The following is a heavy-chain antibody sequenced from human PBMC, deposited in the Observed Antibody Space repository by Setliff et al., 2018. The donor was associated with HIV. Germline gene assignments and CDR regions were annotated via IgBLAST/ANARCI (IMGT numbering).Heavy chain of an antibody. J-gene: IGHJ5*02. V-gene: IGHV7-4-1*02. CDR2: INTNAGNS. Sequence: ASVKVSCKASGYTFTTYPMNWVRQAPGQGLEWMGWINTNAGNSIYAQGFTGRFVFSFDTSDSTAYLQISDLKAEDTAMYYCARAGRLTYYNFWSGRGWFDPWGQGTLVTVSS. D-gene: IGHD3-3*01. CDR1: GYTFTTYP. CDR3: ARAGRLTYYNFWSGRGWFDP.